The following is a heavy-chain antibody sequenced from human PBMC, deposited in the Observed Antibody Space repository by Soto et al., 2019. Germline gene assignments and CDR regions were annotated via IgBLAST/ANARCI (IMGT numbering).Heavy chain of an antibody. D-gene: IGHD3-10*01. CDR1: GFTVGNNY. V-gene: IGHV3-53*01. CDR3: EKAGSGSESHYNSFGY. J-gene: IGHJ4*02. Sequence: EVQLVESGGGLIQPGGSLKLSCAASGFTVGNNYMSWVRQAPGKGLEWVSLIYSTGTTKYADSVKGRFTVSRDNAKNSLYLQMNSLRAEDTAVYYCEKAGSGSESHYNSFGYWGQGALVTVSS. CDR2: IYSTGTT.